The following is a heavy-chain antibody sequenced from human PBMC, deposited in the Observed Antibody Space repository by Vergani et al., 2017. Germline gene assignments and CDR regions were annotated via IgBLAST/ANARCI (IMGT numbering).Heavy chain of an antibody. CDR2: IDPSDSYT. V-gene: IGHV5-10-1*01. J-gene: IGHJ4*02. D-gene: IGHD3-10*01. CDR1: GYSFTSYW. CDR3: ARHTHQPYYGSGSYWPIIGGFDY. Sequence: VQLVQSGAEVKKPGESLRISCKGSGYSFTSYWISWVRQMPGKGLEWMGRIDPSDSYTNYSPSFQGHVTISADKSISTAYLQWSSLKASDTAMYYCARHTHQPYYGSGSYWPIIGGFDYWGQGTLVTVSS.